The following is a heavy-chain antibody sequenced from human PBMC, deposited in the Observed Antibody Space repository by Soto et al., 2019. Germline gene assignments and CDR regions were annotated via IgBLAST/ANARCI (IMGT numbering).Heavy chain of an antibody. J-gene: IGHJ4*02. CDR3: ASDGYDSSGYPLDY. CDR2: ISYDGSNK. CDR1: GFTFSSYG. V-gene: IGHV3-30*03. D-gene: IGHD3-22*01. Sequence: SLGLSCAASGFTFSSYGMHWVRQAPGKGLEWVAVISYDGSNKYYADSVKGRFTISRDNSKNTLYLQMNSLRAEDTAVYYCASDGYDSSGYPLDYWGQGTLVTVSS.